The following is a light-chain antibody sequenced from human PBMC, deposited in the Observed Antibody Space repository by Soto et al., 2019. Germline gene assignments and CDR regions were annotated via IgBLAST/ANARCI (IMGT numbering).Light chain of an antibody. CDR1: SSDVGGYNY. CDR2: DVS. V-gene: IGLV2-11*01. J-gene: IGLJ3*02. CDR3: CSYAGSYSRV. Sequence: QSALTQPRSVSGSPGQSVTISCTGTSSDVGGYNYVSWYQHDPGKAPKLMISDVSKRPSGVPDRFSGSKSGNTASLTISGLQAEDEADYYCCSYAGSYSRVFGGGTKLTGL.